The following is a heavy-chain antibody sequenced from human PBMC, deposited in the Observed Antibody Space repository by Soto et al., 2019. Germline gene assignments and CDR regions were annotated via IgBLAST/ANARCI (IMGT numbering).Heavy chain of an antibody. CDR2: ISASKGNT. CDR1: GFTFTNYG. CDR3: ASRSGQLPYYFDY. Sequence: SVKVCCNASGFTFTNYGITMVRQAPGQGLEWMGWISASKGNTNYAQKFQGRVTMTTDTSTSTAYMEMRSLRSDDMAVYYCASRSGQLPYYFDYWGQGTQVTVSS. J-gene: IGHJ4*02. D-gene: IGHD6-6*01. V-gene: IGHV1-18*03.